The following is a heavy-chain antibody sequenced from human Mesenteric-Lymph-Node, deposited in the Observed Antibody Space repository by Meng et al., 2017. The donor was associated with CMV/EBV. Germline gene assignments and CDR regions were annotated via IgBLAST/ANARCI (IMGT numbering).Heavy chain of an antibody. D-gene: IGHD6-13*01. CDR3: VRGRHSGSWLFDF. V-gene: IGHV1-8*03. CDR1: GYTFTSYD. CDR2: MNPNSGNT. Sequence: ASVKVSCKASGYTFTSYDINWVRQATGQGLEWMGWMNPNSGNTGYAQKFQGRVTFTRDTSASTAYMDLSSLTSEDMAVYYCVRGRHSGSWLFDFWGQGSLVTVSS. J-gene: IGHJ4*02.